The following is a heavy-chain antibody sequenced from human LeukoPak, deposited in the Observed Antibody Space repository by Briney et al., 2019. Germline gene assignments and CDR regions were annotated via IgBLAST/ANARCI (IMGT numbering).Heavy chain of an antibody. D-gene: IGHD5-24*01. V-gene: IGHV3-21*04. CDR1: GFTFSSYS. CDR2: ISSSSSYI. Sequence: GGSLRLSCAASGFTFSSYSMNWVRQAPGKGLEWVSSISSSSSYIYYADSVRGRFTISRDNAKNSLYLQMNSLRAEDTAVYYCARDAGDGYNFSPNWFDPWGQGTLVTVSS. CDR3: ARDAGDGYNFSPNWFDP. J-gene: IGHJ5*02.